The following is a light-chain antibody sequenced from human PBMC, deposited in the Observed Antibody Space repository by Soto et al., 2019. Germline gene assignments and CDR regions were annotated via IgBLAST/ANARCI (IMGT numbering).Light chain of an antibody. CDR2: GAS. Sequence: EIVMTQSPATLSVSPGERATLSCKASQSVGTYLAWYQQKPGQAPRLLIYGASTRATGVPARFSGGGSGTEFTLTISSLQSEDFAIYHCQQYDNLPPWTFGQGTRWIS. J-gene: IGKJ1*01. V-gene: IGKV3-15*01. CDR1: QSVGTY. CDR3: QQYDNLPPWT.